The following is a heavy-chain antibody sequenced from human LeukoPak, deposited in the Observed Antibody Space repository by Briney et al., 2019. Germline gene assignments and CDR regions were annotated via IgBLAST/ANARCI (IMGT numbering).Heavy chain of an antibody. J-gene: IGHJ4*02. Sequence: GGSLRLSCVASEFTFSSYGMHWVRQAPGKGLEWVAYIRYDGSDSYYADSVKGRFTISRDNSKNTLYLQMNSLRAEDTAVYYCAKERYSSSSLFAVTPFDYWGQGTRITVSS. CDR3: AKERYSSSSLFAVTPFDY. CDR2: IRYDGSDS. V-gene: IGHV3-30*02. CDR1: EFTFSSYG. D-gene: IGHD6-13*01.